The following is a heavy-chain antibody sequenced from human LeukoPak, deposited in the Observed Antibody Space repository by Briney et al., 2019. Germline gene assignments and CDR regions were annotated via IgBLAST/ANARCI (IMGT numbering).Heavy chain of an antibody. Sequence: PGGSLRLSCAASGFTFSSYSMNWVRQAPGKGLEWVSYISSSSSTIYYADSVKGRFTISRDNAKNSLYLQMNSLRAEDTAVYYCVRNPDDPSYFYYMDVWGNGTTVTVSS. CDR2: ISSSSSTI. V-gene: IGHV3-48*01. J-gene: IGHJ6*03. CDR1: GFTFSSYS. CDR3: VRNPDDPSYFYYMDV.